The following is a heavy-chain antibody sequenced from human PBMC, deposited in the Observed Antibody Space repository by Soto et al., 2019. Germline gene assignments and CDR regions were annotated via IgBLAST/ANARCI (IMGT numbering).Heavy chain of an antibody. J-gene: IGHJ4*02. CDR3: AHTLGYCSGGSCFPFDY. CDR1: GFSLSTSGVG. CDR2: IYWDDDK. V-gene: IGHV2-5*02. D-gene: IGHD2-15*01. Sequence: GSGPTLVNPTQTLTLTCTFSGFSLSTSGVGVGWIRQPPGKALEWLALIYWDDDKRYSPSLKSRLTITKDTSKNQVVLTMTNMDPVDTATYYCAHTLGYCSGGSCFPFDYWGQGTLVTVSS.